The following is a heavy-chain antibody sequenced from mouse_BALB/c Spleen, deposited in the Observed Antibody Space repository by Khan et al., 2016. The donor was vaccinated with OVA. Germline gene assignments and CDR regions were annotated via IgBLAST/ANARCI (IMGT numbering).Heavy chain of an antibody. CDR3: ASDLTGSFAY. CDR1: GFTFSSYS. J-gene: IGHJ3*01. Sequence: EVELVESGGDLVKPGGSLKLSCAASGFTFSSYSLFWVRQIPDKRLEWVATMSSGGDYTYYPDGVKGRFTISRDNAKNTLYLQMSSLKSEDTAMYYCASDLTGSFAYWGQGTLVTVSA. V-gene: IGHV5-6*01. CDR2: MSSGGDYT. D-gene: IGHD4-1*01.